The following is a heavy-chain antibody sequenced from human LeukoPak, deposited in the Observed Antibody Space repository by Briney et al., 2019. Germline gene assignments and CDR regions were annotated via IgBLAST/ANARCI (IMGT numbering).Heavy chain of an antibody. J-gene: IGHJ3*02. CDR2: SSCNICSI. CDR1: GFTFEDYS. D-gene: IGHD3-22*01. Sequence: GGSLRLSFAASGFTFEDYSMHLVRQAPGKGLEGVSGSSCNICSIHFADSVKGRFTISIDNAKNSLYLQMNSLRAEDTALYYCEKDRDSSGYDAFDIWGQGTMVTVSS. CDR3: EKDRDSSGYDAFDI. V-gene: IGHV3-9*01.